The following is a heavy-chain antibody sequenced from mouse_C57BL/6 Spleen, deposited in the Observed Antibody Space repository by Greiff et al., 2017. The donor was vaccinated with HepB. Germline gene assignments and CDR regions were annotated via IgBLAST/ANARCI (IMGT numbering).Heavy chain of an antibody. D-gene: IGHD2-5*01. V-gene: IGHV1-80*01. Sequence: VQLQQSGAELVKPGASVKISCKASGYAFSSYWMNWVKQRPGNGLEWIGQIYPGDGDTNYNGKFKGKATLTADKSSSTAYMQLSSLTSEDSAVYFGAIGGYSNYNYLDYWGQGTTLTVSS. CDR2: IYPGDGDT. J-gene: IGHJ2*01. CDR1: GYAFSSYW. CDR3: AIGGYSNYNYLDY.